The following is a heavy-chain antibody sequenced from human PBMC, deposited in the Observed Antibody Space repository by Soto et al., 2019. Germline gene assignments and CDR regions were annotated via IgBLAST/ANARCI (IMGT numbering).Heavy chain of an antibody. Sequence: QVQLQESGPGLVKPSETLSLTCAVSGDSVSGYFWSWIRQPPGKALEWVGNVYYSGITNYNPSLESRVTMSVDTSKNQLSLKLIFVTSADTAVYYCARDKSPYHFVLDYWGQGSLVTVSS. V-gene: IGHV4-59*02. D-gene: IGHD3-16*01. CDR3: ARDKSPYHFVLDY. J-gene: IGHJ4*02. CDR2: VYYSGIT. CDR1: GDSVSGYF.